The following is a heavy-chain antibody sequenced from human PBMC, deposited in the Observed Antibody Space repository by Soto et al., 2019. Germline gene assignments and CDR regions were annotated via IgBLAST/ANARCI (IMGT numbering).Heavy chain of an antibody. CDR3: ARVKLAGRGSFHD. CDR1: GVSISSTSYN. V-gene: IGHV4-39*07. J-gene: IGHJ4*02. D-gene: IGHD3-3*02. Sequence: SETLSLTCNVSGVSISSTSYNWGWIRQPPGKGLEWIGSIYHSGNTYYNPSLKSRVTLSIDTPKNQFSLKLRSVTAADTAMYYCARVKLAGRGSFHDWGQGTLVTVSS. CDR2: IYHSGNT.